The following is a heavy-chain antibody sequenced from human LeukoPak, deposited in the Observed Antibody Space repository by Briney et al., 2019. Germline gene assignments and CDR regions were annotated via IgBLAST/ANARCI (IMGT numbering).Heavy chain of an antibody. V-gene: IGHV4-39*07. J-gene: IGHJ4*02. Sequence: SETLSLTCTVSGGSISSSSYYWGWIRQPPGKGLEWIGSIYYSGSTYYNPSLKNRVTISVDTSKNQFSLKLSSVTAADTAVYYCARGYQLLTYFDYWGQGTLVTVSS. CDR2: IYYSGST. CDR1: GGSISSSSYY. D-gene: IGHD2-2*01. CDR3: ARGYQLLTYFDY.